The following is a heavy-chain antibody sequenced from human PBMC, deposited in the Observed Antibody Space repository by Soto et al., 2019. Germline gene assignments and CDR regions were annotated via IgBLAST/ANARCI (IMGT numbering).Heavy chain of an antibody. J-gene: IGHJ4*02. V-gene: IGHV4-34*01. CDR2: INHSGST. CDR3: ARYDYIWGSYRQPYFDY. D-gene: IGHD3-16*02. CDR1: GGSFSGYY. Sequence: SETLSLTCAVYGGSFSGYYWSWIRQPPGKGLEWIGEINHSGSTKYNPSLKSRVTISVDTSKNQFSLKLSSVTAADTAVYYCARYDYIWGSYRQPYFDYWGQGTLVTVSS.